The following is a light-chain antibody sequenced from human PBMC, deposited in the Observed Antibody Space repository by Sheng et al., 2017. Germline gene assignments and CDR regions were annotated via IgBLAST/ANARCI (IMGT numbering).Light chain of an antibody. CDR1: QTVSNN. CDR2: GAS. Sequence: EIVMTQSPATLSVSAGERATLSCRASQTVSNNLAWYQQKPGQAPRLLIFGASTRASGVPARFTGSGSGTEFSLTISSLQSEDVAVYYCQHYINWPSYTFGQGTKLEIK. CDR3: QHYINWPSYT. J-gene: IGKJ2*01. V-gene: IGKV3-15*01.